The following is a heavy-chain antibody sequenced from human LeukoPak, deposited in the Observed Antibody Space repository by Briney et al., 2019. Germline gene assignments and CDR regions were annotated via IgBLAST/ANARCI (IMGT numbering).Heavy chain of an antibody. CDR3: ARNNGMDV. CDR2: ITNDGSST. J-gene: IGHJ6*02. CDR1: GLTFSSHW. Sequence: GGSLRLSCAASGLTFSSHWMHWVRQAPGKGLVWVSRITNDGSSTTYADSVKGRFTISKDNAKNSLYPQMNSLRAEDTALYHCARNNGMDVWGQGTTVIVSS. V-gene: IGHV3-74*01.